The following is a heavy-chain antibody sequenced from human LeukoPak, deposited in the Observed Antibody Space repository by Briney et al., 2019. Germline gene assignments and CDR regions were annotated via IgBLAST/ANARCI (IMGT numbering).Heavy chain of an antibody. D-gene: IGHD3-10*01. J-gene: IGHJ6*02. CDR1: GYTFTSYD. CDR2: MNPNSGNT. CDR3: ARGRVDYYGSGSYYNRYYYYYYGMDV. V-gene: IGHV1-8*01. Sequence: ASVKVSCKASGYTFTSYDINWVRQATGQGLEWMGWMNPNSGNTGYAQKFQGRVTMTRNTSISTAYMELSSLRSEDTAVYYFARGRVDYYGSGSYYNRYYYYYYGMDVWGQGTTVTVSS.